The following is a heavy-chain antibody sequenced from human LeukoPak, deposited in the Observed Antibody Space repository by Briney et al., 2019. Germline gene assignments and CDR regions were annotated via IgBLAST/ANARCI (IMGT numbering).Heavy chain of an antibody. Sequence: SETLSLTCTVSGGSISSYYWSWIRQPPGKGLEWIGYIYYSGSTNYNPSLKSRVTISVDTSKNQFSLKLSSVTAADTPVYYCARGYCSSTTCYARYYYGMDVWGQGATVTVSS. J-gene: IGHJ6*02. CDR1: GGSISSYY. CDR2: IYYSGST. CDR3: ARGYCSSTTCYARYYYGMDV. D-gene: IGHD2-2*01. V-gene: IGHV4-59*01.